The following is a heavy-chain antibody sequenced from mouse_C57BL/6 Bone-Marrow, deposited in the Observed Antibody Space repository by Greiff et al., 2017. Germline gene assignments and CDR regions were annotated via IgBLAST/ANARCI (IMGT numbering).Heavy chain of an antibody. CDR2: IYPGSGST. D-gene: IGHD1-1*01. Sequence: QVQLQQPGAELVKPGASVKMSCKASGYTFTSYWITWVKQRPGQGLEWIGDIYPGSGSTNYNEKFKSKATLTVDTSSSKAYMQLSSLTSEDSAVYYCGRTGSSLYYAMDYWGQGTSVTVSS. CDR1: GYTFTSYW. J-gene: IGHJ4*01. CDR3: GRTGSSLYYAMDY. V-gene: IGHV1-55*01.